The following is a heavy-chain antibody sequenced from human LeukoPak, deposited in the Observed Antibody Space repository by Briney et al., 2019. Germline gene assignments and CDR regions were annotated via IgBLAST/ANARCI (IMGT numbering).Heavy chain of an antibody. V-gene: IGHV4-59*01. CDR3: AREAQGYDSSGFDP. Sequence: PSETLSLTCTVSGSPISSYYWSWIRQPPGKGLEWIGYIYYSGSTNYNPSLKSRVTISVDTSKNQFSLKLSSVTAADTAVYYCAREAQGYDSSGFDPWGQGTLVTVSS. J-gene: IGHJ5*02. CDR1: GSPISSYY. D-gene: IGHD3-22*01. CDR2: IYYSGST.